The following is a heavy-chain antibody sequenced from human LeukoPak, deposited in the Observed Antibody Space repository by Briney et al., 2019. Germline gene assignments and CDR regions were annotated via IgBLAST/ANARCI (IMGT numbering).Heavy chain of an antibody. D-gene: IGHD3-9*01. CDR1: GYTFTSYG. V-gene: IGHV1-18*01. CDR2: ISAYNGNT. J-gene: IGHJ4*02. Sequence: GASVKVSCKASGYTFTSYGVSWVRQAPGQGLEWMGWISAYNGNTNYAQKLQGRVTMTTDTSTSTAYMELRSLRSDDTAVYYCARDYDILTGYIRERYFDYWGQGTLVTVSS. CDR3: ARDYDILTGYIRERYFDY.